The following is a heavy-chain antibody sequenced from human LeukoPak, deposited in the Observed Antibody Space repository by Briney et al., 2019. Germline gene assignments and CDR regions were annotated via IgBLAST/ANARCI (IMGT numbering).Heavy chain of an antibody. CDR2: ISYDGINK. CDR1: GFTFSSYA. V-gene: IGHV3-30-3*01. CDR3: ARDLAVAGTDRRYYFDY. Sequence: GRSLRLSCAASGFTFSSYAMHWVRQAPGKGLEWVAVISYDGINKYYADSVKGRFTISRDNSKNTLYLQMNSLRAEDTAVYYCARDLAVAGTDRRYYFDYWGQGTLVTVSS. D-gene: IGHD6-19*01. J-gene: IGHJ4*02.